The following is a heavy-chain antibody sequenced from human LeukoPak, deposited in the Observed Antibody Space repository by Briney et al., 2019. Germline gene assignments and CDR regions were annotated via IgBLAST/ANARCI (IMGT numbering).Heavy chain of an antibody. D-gene: IGHD1-14*01. CDR1: GGSFSGYY. CDR2: INHSGST. V-gene: IGHV4-34*01. CDR3: ATPSTGGRFDP. J-gene: IGHJ5*02. Sequence: PSETLSLTCAVYGGSFSGYYWSWIRQPPGKGLEGIGEINHSGSTNYNPSLKSRVTISVDTSKNPFSLNLSSVTAADTAVYYCATPSTGGRFDPWGQGTLVTVSS.